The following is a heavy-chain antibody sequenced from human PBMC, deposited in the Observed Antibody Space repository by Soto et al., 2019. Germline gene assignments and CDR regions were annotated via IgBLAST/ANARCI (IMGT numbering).Heavy chain of an antibody. Sequence: GGSLRLSCVASGFSIRSYSMNWVRQAPGKGLEWISYISSSSGSTDYADSVKGRFTISRDNAKNSLYLQMNSLRAEDTAFYYCARKIPGYYFDYWAQGTLVTVSS. J-gene: IGHJ4*02. CDR3: ARKIPGYYFDY. V-gene: IGHV3-48*04. CDR1: GFSIRSYS. CDR2: ISSSSGST.